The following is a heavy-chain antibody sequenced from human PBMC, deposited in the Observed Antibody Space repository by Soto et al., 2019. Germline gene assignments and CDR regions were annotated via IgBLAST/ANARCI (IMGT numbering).Heavy chain of an antibody. CDR3: ARVSRARGIAAAGYDYYYYYYMDV. Sequence: SETVSLTCTVSGGAISSDYWSWMRQPPGKGVEWRGDVYYSGGADYNPSLKRRVTISVDTSKIPFSLKLSSVTAADTAVYYCARVSRARGIAAAGYDYYYYYYMDVWGKGTTVTASS. J-gene: IGHJ6*03. V-gene: IGHV4-59*01. CDR1: GGAISSDY. D-gene: IGHD6-13*01. CDR2: VYYSGGA.